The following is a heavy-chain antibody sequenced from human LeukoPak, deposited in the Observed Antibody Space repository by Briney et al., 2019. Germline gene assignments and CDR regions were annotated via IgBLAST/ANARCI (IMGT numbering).Heavy chain of an antibody. CDR3: ARGCCSGGSCYSSYYYSYMDV. CDR2: IYYSGST. D-gene: IGHD2-15*01. J-gene: IGHJ6*03. CDR1: GGSISSYY. Sequence: SETLSLTCTVSGGSISSYYWSWIRQLPGKGLEWIGYIYYSGSTYYNPSLKSRVTISVDRSKNQFSLKLSSVTAADTAVYYCARGCCSGGSCYSSYYYSYMDVWGKGTTVTVSS. V-gene: IGHV4-59*12.